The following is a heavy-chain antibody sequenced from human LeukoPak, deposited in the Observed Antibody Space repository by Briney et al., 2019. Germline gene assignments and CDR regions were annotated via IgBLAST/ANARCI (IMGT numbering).Heavy chain of an antibody. CDR1: GYTFTSSW. CDR2: IYPGDSDT. J-gene: IGHJ4*02. V-gene: IGHV5-51*01. D-gene: IGHD2-21*02. Sequence: GESLKISCKGSGYTFTSSWIGWVRQMPGKGLEWMGIIYPGDSDTRYSPSFQGQVTISAARSISTAYLQWSSMKASDTAMYYCAISYCGGDCVPYWGQGTLVTVSS. CDR3: AISYCGGDCVPY.